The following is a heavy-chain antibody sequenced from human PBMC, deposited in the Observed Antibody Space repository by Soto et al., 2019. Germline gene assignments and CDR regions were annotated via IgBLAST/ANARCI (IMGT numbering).Heavy chain of an antibody. V-gene: IGHV3-23*01. D-gene: IGHD2-8*01. Sequence: EVQLLESGGGLGQPGGSLRLSCAASGFTFSSYAMTWVRQAPGQGLEWVASISGSGGTTNYADSVKGRFTISRDNSKNTAYLQMNSLRAEDTAVYYCARGGGYCTPTSCAIDSWGRGTPVTVSS. CDR3: ARGGGYCTPTSCAIDS. CDR1: GFTFSSYA. CDR2: ISGSGGTT. J-gene: IGHJ4*02.